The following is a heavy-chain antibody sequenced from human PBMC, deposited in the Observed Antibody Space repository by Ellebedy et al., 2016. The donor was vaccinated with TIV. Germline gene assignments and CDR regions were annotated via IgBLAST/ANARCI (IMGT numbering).Heavy chain of an antibody. CDR2: TNISGSII. Sequence: GGSLRLXCAASGFTFNSNWMHWVRQAPGKAQARVSRTNISGSIITYADSVKGRFTISRDNAKSTLYLQMNSLGTEDTAVYYCARGPYYSDPSAPYARYWGQGTLVTVSS. CDR3: ARGPYYSDPSAPYARY. CDR1: GFTFNSNW. V-gene: IGHV3-74*01. D-gene: IGHD3-22*01. J-gene: IGHJ4*02.